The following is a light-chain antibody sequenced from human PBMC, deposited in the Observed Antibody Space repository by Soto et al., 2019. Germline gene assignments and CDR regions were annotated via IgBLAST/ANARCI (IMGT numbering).Light chain of an antibody. Sequence: DIQMTQSPATLSGSLGDRVTITCRASQTISSWLAWYQQKPGKVPKLLIYATSTLQSGVPSRFSGSGYGTDFNLTINSLQTEDVATYYCQNYNSASITFGQGTRLEIK. V-gene: IGKV1-27*01. CDR2: ATS. J-gene: IGKJ5*01. CDR3: QNYNSASIT. CDR1: QTISSW.